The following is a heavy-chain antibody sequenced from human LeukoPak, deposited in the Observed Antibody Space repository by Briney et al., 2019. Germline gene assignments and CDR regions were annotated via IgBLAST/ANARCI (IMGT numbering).Heavy chain of an antibody. J-gene: IGHJ4*02. CDR2: IRSKTHGGTT. CDR3: TRGGLGATFF. D-gene: IGHD1-26*01. CDR1: GFILGDYA. V-gene: IGHV3-49*04. Sequence: PGRALRLSCTVSGFILGDYAMSWVRQAPGKGLEWVGFIRSKTHGGTTEYAASVKGRFSISRDDSKNIAYLQMNSLKTEDTAVYYCTRGGLGATFFWGQGTLVTVSS.